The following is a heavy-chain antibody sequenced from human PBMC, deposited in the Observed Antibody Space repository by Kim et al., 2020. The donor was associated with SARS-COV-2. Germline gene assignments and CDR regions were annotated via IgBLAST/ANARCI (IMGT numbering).Heavy chain of an antibody. V-gene: IGHV3-43D*03. CDR3: ARGGGSRRVGVSFEY. J-gene: IGHJ4*02. Sequence: ADSVKGRFTNYRDNSKNSLYLQMESLRAEDTAFYYCARGGGSRRVGVSFEYWGQGTLVTVSS. D-gene: IGHD1-26*01.